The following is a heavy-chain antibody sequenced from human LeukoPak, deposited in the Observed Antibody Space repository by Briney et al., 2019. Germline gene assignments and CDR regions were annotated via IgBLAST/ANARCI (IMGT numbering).Heavy chain of an antibody. CDR1: GGSISSYY. Sequence: KPSETLSLTCAVYGGSISSYYWSWIRQPPGKGLEWIGYIYYSGSTNYNPSLKSRVTISVDTSKNQFSLKLSSVTAADTAVYYCARDSSWFDPWGQGTLVTVSS. CDR2: IYYSGST. V-gene: IGHV4-59*01. CDR3: ARDSSWFDP. J-gene: IGHJ5*02.